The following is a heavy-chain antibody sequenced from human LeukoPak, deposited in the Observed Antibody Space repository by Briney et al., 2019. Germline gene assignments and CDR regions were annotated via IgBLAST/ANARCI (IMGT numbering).Heavy chain of an antibody. CDR2: IYSSGST. D-gene: IGHD3-16*02. CDR1: GLTFSSHW. CDR3: ARDHINVNAFDI. J-gene: IGHJ3*02. V-gene: IGHV3-53*01. Sequence: GGSLRLSCAASGLTFSSHWMHWVRQAPGKGLEWVSVIYSSGSTSYADSVKGRFTISRDSSKNTVYLQMDSLGAEDTAVYYCARDHINVNAFDIWGQGTMVTVSS.